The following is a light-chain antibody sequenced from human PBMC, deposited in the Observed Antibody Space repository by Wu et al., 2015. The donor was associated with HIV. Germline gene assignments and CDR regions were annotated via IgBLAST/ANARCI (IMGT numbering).Light chain of an antibody. J-gene: IGKJ4*01. CDR3: QQYGSFSLT. CDR2: SAS. CDR1: QSVSFNY. Sequence: EIVLTQSPGILSLSPGERATLSCRASQSVSFNYLAWYQQKPGQAPRLLIYSASTRATGTPDRFIGSGSGTGFTLAISRLEPEDFAVYYCQQYGSFSLTFGGGTKVEI. V-gene: IGKV3-20*01.